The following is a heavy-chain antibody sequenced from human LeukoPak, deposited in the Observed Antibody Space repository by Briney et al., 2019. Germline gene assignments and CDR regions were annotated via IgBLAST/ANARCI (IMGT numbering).Heavy chain of an antibody. CDR3: ARRAVAGSFDY. Sequence: ASMKVSCKASGYTFTSYGISWVRQAPRQGLEWMGWISAYNGNTNYAQKLQGRVTMTTDTSTSTAYMELRSLRSDDTAVYYCARRAVAGSFDYWGQETLVTVSS. V-gene: IGHV1-18*01. D-gene: IGHD6-19*01. J-gene: IGHJ4*02. CDR1: GYTFTSYG. CDR2: ISAYNGNT.